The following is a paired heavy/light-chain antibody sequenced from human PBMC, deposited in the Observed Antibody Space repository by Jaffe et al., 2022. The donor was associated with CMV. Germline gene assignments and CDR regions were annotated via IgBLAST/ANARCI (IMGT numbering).Heavy chain of an antibody. D-gene: IGHD3-22*01. Sequence: EVQLVESGGGLVKPGGSLRLSCAASGFTFSNAWMSWVRQAPGKGLEWVGRIKSKTDGGTTDYAAPVKGRFTISRDDSKNTLYLQMNSLKTEDTAVYYCTTDLIQRLTYYYDSSGYSGYFDLWGRGTLVTVSS. V-gene: IGHV3-15*01. CDR2: IKSKTDGGTT. CDR1: GFTFSNAW. CDR3: TTDLIQRLTYYYDSSGYSGYFDL. J-gene: IGHJ2*01.
Light chain of an antibody. J-gene: IGLJ3*02. CDR3: SSYTSSSLWV. CDR1: SSDVGGYNY. CDR2: DVS. V-gene: IGLV2-14*03. Sequence: QSALTQPASVSGSPGQSITISCTGTSSDVGGYNYVSWYQQHPGKAPKLMIYDVSNRPSGVSNRFSGSKSGNTASLTISGLQAEDEADYYCSSYTSSSLWVFGGGTKLTVL.